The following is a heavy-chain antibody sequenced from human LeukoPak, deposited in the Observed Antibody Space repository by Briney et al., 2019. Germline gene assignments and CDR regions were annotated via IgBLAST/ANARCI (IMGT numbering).Heavy chain of an antibody. V-gene: IGHV4-59*01. J-gene: IGHJ4*02. CDR3: ARGLSSSWYLPLSAMDY. D-gene: IGHD6-13*01. CDR1: GGSISSYY. CDR2: IYYSGST. Sequence: SETLSLTCTVSGGSISSYYWSWIRQPPGKGLEWIGYIYYSGSTNYNPSLKSRVTISVDTSKNQFSLKLSSVTAADAAVYYCARGLSSSWYLPLSAMDYWGQGTLVTVSS.